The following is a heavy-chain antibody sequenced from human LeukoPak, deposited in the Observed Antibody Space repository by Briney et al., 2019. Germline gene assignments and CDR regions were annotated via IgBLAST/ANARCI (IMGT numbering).Heavy chain of an antibody. Sequence: EASVEVSCKASGYTFTGYYMHWVRQAPGQGLEWMGWINPNSGGTNYAQKFQGRVTMTRDTSISTAYMELSRLRSDDTAVYYCARDARFGELLAGDYWGQGTLVTVSS. CDR1: GYTFTGYY. CDR3: ARDARFGELLAGDY. V-gene: IGHV1-2*02. D-gene: IGHD3-10*01. CDR2: INPNSGGT. J-gene: IGHJ4*02.